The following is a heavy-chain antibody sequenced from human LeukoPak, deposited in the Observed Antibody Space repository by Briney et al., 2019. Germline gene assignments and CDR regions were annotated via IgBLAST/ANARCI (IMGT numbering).Heavy chain of an antibody. CDR2: TYYRSKWYN. V-gene: IGHV6-1*01. D-gene: IGHD4-17*01. CDR3: ARGPGLRMGAFDI. J-gene: IGHJ3*02. Sequence: QPHSLTCAISGDTVSSTSAAWNWIRHSPSRGLEWLGRTYYRSKWYNDSAVSVKRRITITPDTSGKQFSLQLNSVTPEDTAVYYCARGPGLRMGAFDIWGQGTVVSVSS. CDR1: GDTVSSTSAA.